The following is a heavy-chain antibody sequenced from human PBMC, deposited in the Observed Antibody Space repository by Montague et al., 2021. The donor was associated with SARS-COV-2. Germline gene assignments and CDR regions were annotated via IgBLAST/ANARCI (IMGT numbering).Heavy chain of an antibody. J-gene: IGHJ3*02. Sequence: TLSLTCTVSGGSISSGGYYWSWIRQHPGKGLEWIGYIYYSGSTYYXXXLKSRVTISVDTSKNQFSLKLSSVTAADTAVYYCARVRITMIVVVDAFDIWGQGTVVTVSS. CDR1: GGSISSGGYY. CDR3: ARVRITMIVVVDAFDI. V-gene: IGHV4-31*03. D-gene: IGHD3-22*01. CDR2: IYYSGST.